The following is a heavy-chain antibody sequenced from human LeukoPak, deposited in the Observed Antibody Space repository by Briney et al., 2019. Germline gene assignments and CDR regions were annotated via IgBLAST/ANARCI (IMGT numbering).Heavy chain of an antibody. CDR1: GYTFTNCA. Sequence: ASVTVSFKGSGYTFTNCAMNWVRQAPGQGLEWMGWINTNTGNPTYAQRFTGRFVLSLDTPLSTAYLQISSLKAEDTAVYYCARDSYSSSWNRFDYWGQGTLVTVSS. V-gene: IGHV7-4-1*02. J-gene: IGHJ4*02. CDR3: ARDSYSSSWNRFDY. CDR2: INTNTGNP. D-gene: IGHD6-13*01.